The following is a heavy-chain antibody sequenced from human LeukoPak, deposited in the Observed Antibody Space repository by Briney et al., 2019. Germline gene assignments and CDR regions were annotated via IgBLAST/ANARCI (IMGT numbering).Heavy chain of an antibody. CDR3: ARGLAYCTNGVCYYNYMDV. J-gene: IGHJ6*03. CDR2: MYTSGST. D-gene: IGHD2-8*01. Sequence: SGTLSLTCAVSGGSISSSNWWSWVRQPAGKGLEWIGRMYTSGSTNYKPSLKSRVAISVDTSKNQFSLKLSSVTAADTAVYYCARGLAYCTNGVCYYNYMDVWGKGTTVTVSS. CDR1: GGSISSSNW. V-gene: IGHV4-4*02.